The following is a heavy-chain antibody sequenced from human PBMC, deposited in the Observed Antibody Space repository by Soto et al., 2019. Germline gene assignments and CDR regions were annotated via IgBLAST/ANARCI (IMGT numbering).Heavy chain of an antibody. CDR1: GYTFTSYG. Sequence: ASVKVSCKTSGYTFTSYGISWVRQETGQGHEWMGWISAYNGNTNYAQKLQGRDTMTTDTSTSTAYMELRSLRSDDTAVYFCSRDGCSSTSCYDGFDPWGQGTLVTVSS. D-gene: IGHD2-2*01. V-gene: IGHV1-18*01. CDR3: SRDGCSSTSCYDGFDP. J-gene: IGHJ5*02. CDR2: ISAYNGNT.